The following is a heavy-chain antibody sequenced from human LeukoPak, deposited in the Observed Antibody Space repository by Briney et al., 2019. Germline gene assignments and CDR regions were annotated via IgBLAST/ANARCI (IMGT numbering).Heavy chain of an antibody. CDR1: GFTFDDYG. Sequence: PGGSLRLSCAASGFTFDDYGMSWVRQVPGKGLEWVSGSNWNGACTGYADSVKGRFTISRDNAKNSLYLQMNSLRAEDTALYYCATTYYFGSSGYFDYWGQGTLVIVSS. J-gene: IGHJ4*02. V-gene: IGHV3-20*04. CDR3: ATTYYFGSSGYFDY. CDR2: SNWNGACT. D-gene: IGHD3-22*01.